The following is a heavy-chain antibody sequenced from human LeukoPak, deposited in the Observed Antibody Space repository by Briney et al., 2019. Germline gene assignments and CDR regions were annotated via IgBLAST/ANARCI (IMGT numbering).Heavy chain of an antibody. J-gene: IGHJ1*01. V-gene: IGHV4-39*07. CDR2: IFFNGST. CDR1: GGSIISNYY. D-gene: IGHD6-13*01. CDR3: ARYSLSREDFQD. Sequence: SETLSLTCSVSGGSIISNYYFGWIRQPPGKGLEWIGSIFFNGSTYYSSSLKSRVTISVDTSKNQFSLRLRFVTAADTAVYYCARYSLSREDFQDWGQGTLVTISS.